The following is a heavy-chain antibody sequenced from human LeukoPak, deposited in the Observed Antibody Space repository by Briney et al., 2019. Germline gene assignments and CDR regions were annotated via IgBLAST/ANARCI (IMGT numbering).Heavy chain of an antibody. D-gene: IGHD6-13*01. Sequence: PSETLSLTCTVSGGSISSGDYYWSWIRQPPGKGLEWIGYIYYSGSTYYNPSLKSRVTISVDTSKNQFSLKLSSVTAADTAVYYCARDLVGAAATEGYGMDVWGQGTTVTVSS. J-gene: IGHJ6*02. CDR2: IYYSGST. V-gene: IGHV4-30-4*01. CDR3: ARDLVGAAATEGYGMDV. CDR1: GGSISSGDYY.